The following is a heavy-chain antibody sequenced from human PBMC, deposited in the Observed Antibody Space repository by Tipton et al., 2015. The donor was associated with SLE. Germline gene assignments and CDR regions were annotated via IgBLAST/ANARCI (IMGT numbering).Heavy chain of an antibody. CDR3: ARHDYDSNGYYQHYFDY. D-gene: IGHD3-22*01. V-gene: IGHV4-61*02. CDR1: GDSISRVSAF. J-gene: IGHJ4*02. CDR2: ISTSGST. Sequence: TLSLTCTVSGDSISRVSAFWGWSRQPAGKGLEWIGRISTSGSTDYSPSLKSRVSISLDTSKNQFSLKLNSVTAADTAVYYCARHDYDSNGYYQHYFDYWGQGTLVTVSS.